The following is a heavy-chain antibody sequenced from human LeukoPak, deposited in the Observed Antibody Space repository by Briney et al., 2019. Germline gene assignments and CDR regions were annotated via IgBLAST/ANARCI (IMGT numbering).Heavy chain of an antibody. CDR2: IIHSGST. D-gene: IGHD3-9*01. J-gene: IGHJ4*02. CDR3: ARRSFTGYYLGY. V-gene: IGHV4-34*12. Sequence: SETLSLTCAVYGGSFSGYYWSWIRQPLGKGLEWIGEIIHSGSTNYNPSLRSRVTISLDTSKNHFSLSLSSVTAADTAVYYCARRSFTGYYLGYWGQGTLVTVSS. CDR1: GGSFSGYY.